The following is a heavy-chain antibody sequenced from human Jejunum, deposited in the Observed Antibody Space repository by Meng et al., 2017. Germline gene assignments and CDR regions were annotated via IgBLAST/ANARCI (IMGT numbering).Heavy chain of an antibody. V-gene: IGHV4-4*02. J-gene: IGHJ4*02. Sequence: GPLEESGPGLVKPSGTLSLTCAVSGGSIATDWWNWVRQPPGKGLEWIGEIWHSGASNYNPSLRSRVTISVDKSKNQLSLELASLTAADTAVYYCARGATGTRPFDYWGQGTLVTVSS. CDR2: IWHSGAS. D-gene: IGHD5-12*01. CDR1: GGSIATDW. CDR3: ARGATGTRPFDY.